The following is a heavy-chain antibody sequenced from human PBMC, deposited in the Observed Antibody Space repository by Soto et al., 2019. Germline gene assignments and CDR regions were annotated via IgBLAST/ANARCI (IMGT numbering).Heavy chain of an antibody. Sequence: VGSLRLSCAASGFPFSNYAIHWVRQAPGKGLEWVAVISYDGTNKYYADSVKGRITVSRDNSENTLFLQMNSLRAEDTAVYYCARETVIIVTPPRTSPYGMDVWGQGTTVTVSS. D-gene: IGHD3-22*01. CDR1: GFPFSNYA. V-gene: IGHV3-30-3*01. CDR3: ARETVIIVTPPRTSPYGMDV. CDR2: ISYDGTNK. J-gene: IGHJ6*02.